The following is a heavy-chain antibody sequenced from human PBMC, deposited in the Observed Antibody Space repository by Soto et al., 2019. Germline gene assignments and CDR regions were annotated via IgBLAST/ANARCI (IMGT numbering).Heavy chain of an antibody. J-gene: IGHJ3*02. CDR3: ASGSAVDKQYYDILTGSREADAFDI. CDR1: GYTLTELS. Sequence: ASVKVSCKVSGYTLTELSMHWVRQAPGKGLEWMGGFDPEDGETIYAQKFQGRVTMTEDTSTDTAYMELSSLRSDDTAVYYCASGSAVDKQYYDILTGSREADAFDIWGQGTMVTVSS. CDR2: FDPEDGET. D-gene: IGHD3-9*01. V-gene: IGHV1-24*01.